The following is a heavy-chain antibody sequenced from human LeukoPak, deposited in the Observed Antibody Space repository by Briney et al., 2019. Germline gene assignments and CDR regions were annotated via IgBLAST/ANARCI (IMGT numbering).Heavy chain of an antibody. Sequence: GASVKVSCKASGYTFTGYYMHWVRQAPGQGLEWMGWINPNSGGTNYAQKFQGRVTMTRDTSISTAYMELSRLRSDDTAVYYCARRIPRASTSFDYWGQGTLVTVSS. D-gene: IGHD2-2*02. V-gene: IGHV1-2*02. CDR1: GYTFTGYY. CDR2: INPNSGGT. J-gene: IGHJ4*02. CDR3: ARRIPRASTSFDY.